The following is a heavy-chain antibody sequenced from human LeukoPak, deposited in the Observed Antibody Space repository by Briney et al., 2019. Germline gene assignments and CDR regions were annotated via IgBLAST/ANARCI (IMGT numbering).Heavy chain of an antibody. CDR2: VYYSGSA. V-gene: IGHV4-39*07. J-gene: IGHJ5*02. CDR3: ARMEGYGYGYPGS. D-gene: IGHD5-18*01. CDR1: GGSISSGAYY. Sequence: SETLSLTCTVSGGSISSGAYYWGWIRQSPGKGLEWIGSVYYSGSAYYNPSLKSRVTISVDTSKNHFYLKLTSVTAADTAVYNCARMEGYGYGYPGSWGQGTLVTVSS.